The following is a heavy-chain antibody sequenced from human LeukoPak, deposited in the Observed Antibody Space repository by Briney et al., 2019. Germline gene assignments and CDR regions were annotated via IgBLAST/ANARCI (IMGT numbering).Heavy chain of an antibody. Sequence: RGSLRLSCAASGFTFSDYAMTSVRQAPRKGLEWVSTISSSGVSAHSADSVKGRFTISRDNFKNTLYLHMNSLRAGDTAVFFCAKDIGDYGDYPDFWGQGTLVTVSS. CDR3: AKDIGDYGDYPDF. CDR1: GFTFSDYA. D-gene: IGHD4-17*01. CDR2: ISSSGVSA. V-gene: IGHV3-23*01. J-gene: IGHJ4*02.